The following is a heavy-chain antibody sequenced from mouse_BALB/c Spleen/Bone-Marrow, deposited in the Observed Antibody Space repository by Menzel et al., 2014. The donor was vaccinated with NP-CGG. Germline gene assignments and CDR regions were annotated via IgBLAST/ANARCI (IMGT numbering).Heavy chain of an antibody. D-gene: IGHD2-1*01. J-gene: IGHJ3*01. V-gene: IGHV7-3*02. CDR2: IRNKANGYTT. Sequence: EVKVVESGGGLVQPGGSLRLSCATSGFTFTDHYMSWVRPPPGKALEWLGFIRNKANGYTTEYSASVKGRFTISRDNSQSILYLQMNTLRAEGSATYYCARDTGNYVRFAYWSQGTLVTVSA. CDR1: GFTFTDHY. CDR3: ARDTGNYVRFAY.